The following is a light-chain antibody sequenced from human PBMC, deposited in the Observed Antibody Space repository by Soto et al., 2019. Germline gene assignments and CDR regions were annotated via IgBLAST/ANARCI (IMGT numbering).Light chain of an antibody. CDR1: NIGSKS. CDR3: QVWDSTSDHGV. J-gene: IGLJ2*01. CDR2: YDS. V-gene: IGLV3-21*04. Sequence: SYELTQPPSVSVAPGKTARITCGGNNIGSKSVHWYQQKPGQAPVLVIYYDSDRPSGIPERFSGSNSGNTATLTSSRVEAGDEADYYCQVWDSTSDHGVFGGGTQLTVL.